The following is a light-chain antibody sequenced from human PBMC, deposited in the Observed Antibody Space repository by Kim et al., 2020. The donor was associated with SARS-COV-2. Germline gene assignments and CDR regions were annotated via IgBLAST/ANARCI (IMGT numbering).Light chain of an antibody. V-gene: IGKV1-39*01. CDR1: QSITSY. Sequence: DIQMTQSPSSLSASVGDRVTITCRASQSITSYLNWYQQKPGKAPKLLIYAVSSLQGGVPSRFSGSGSGTDFTLTISSLQPEDFATYYCQQSFTTPLTFGGGTKVDIK. CDR2: AVS. CDR3: QQSFTTPLT. J-gene: IGKJ4*01.